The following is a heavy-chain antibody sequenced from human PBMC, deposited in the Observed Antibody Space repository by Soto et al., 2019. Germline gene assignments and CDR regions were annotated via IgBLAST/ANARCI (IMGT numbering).Heavy chain of an antibody. Sequence: ASVKVSCKASGYTFTGYYIHWVRQAPGQRLEWMGYINPNSGGPNYAQKFQGRVTMTRDTSISTAYMELSRLRSDDTAVYFCARDYWIGDRYYYGMDVWGQGTTVTVS. CDR1: GYTFTGYY. CDR3: ARDYWIGDRYYYGMDV. CDR2: INPNSGGP. V-gene: IGHV1-2*02. D-gene: IGHD3-3*01. J-gene: IGHJ6*02.